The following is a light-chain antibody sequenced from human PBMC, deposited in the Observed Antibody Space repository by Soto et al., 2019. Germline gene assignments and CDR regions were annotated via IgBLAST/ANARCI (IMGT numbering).Light chain of an antibody. Sequence: LSCRASQSVSSNYLAWYQQKPGQAPRLLIYGASSRATGIPDRFSGSGSETDFTLTISRLEPEDFAVYYCQQYGSSPWTFGQGTKVDIK. V-gene: IGKV3-20*01. J-gene: IGKJ1*01. CDR1: QSVSSNY. CDR2: GAS. CDR3: QQYGSSPWT.